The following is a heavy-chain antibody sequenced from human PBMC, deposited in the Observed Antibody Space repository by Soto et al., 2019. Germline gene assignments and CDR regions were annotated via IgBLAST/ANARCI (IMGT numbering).Heavy chain of an antibody. CDR3: AADFSGRGTGDFDY. J-gene: IGHJ4*02. D-gene: IGHD1-1*01. CDR2: IVVGSGNT. Sequence: ASVKVSCKASGFTFTSSAVQWVRQARGQRLEWIGWIVVGSGNTNYAQKFQERVTITRDMSTSTAYMELSSLRSEDTAVYYCAADFSGRGTGDFDYWGQGTLVTVSS. CDR1: GFTFTSSA. V-gene: IGHV1-58*01.